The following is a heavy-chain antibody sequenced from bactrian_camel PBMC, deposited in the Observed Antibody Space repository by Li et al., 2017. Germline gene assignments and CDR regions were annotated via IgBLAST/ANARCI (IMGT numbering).Heavy chain of an antibody. V-gene: IGHV3S55*01. Sequence: HVQLVESGGGSVQAGGSLRLTCVGDNLDYNNYYMGWLRQAPGKEREGVAASCSTGTSAYADSVKGRFTISRDNGRNTLYLQMDDLKPEDSATYYCAFGSRPGWCSLRLRGADFGHWGQGTQVTVS. CDR1: NLDYNNYY. J-gene: IGHJ6*01. D-gene: IGHD3*01. CDR3: AFGSRPGWCSLRLRGADFGH. CDR2: SCSTGTS.